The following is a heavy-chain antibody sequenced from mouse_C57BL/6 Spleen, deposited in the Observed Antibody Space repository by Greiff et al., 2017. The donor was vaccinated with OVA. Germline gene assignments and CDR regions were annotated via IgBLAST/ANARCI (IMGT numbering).Heavy chain of an antibody. Sequence: LVESGAELVKPGASVKLSCKASGYTFTEYTIHWVKQRSGQGLEWIGWFYPGSGSIKYNEKFKDKATLTADKSSSTVYMELSRLTSEDSAVYFCARHEKDYDGDYAMDYWGQGTSVTVSS. V-gene: IGHV1-62-2*01. D-gene: IGHD2-4*01. CDR2: FYPGSGSI. CDR1: GYTFTEYT. J-gene: IGHJ4*01. CDR3: ARHEKDYDGDYAMDY.